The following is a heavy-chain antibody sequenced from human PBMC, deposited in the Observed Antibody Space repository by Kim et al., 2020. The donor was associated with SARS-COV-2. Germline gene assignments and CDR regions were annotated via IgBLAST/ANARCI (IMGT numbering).Heavy chain of an antibody. CDR1: GGSISSGGYY. D-gene: IGHD5-12*01. V-gene: IGHV4-31*03. Sequence: SETLSLTCTVSGGSISSGGYYWSWIRQHPGKGLEWIGYIYYSGSTYYNPSLKSRVTISVDTSKNQFSLKLSSVTAADTAVYYCARGDYGYGDYWGQGTLVTVSS. J-gene: IGHJ4*02. CDR2: IYYSGST. CDR3: ARGDYGYGDY.